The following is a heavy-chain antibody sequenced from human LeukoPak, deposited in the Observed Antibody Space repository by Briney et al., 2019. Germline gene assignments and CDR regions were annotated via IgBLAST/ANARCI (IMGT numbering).Heavy chain of an antibody. Sequence: PGGSLRLSCAASGFTFSDYYMSWIRQAPGKGLEWVSSISHNGGSTLYADSMKGRFTISRDNSKSTLYLDVSSLRAEDTAVYYCAKFLYLYSYGRLDYWGQGTPVTVSS. CDR2: ISHNGGST. D-gene: IGHD5-18*01. CDR3: AKFLYLYSYGRLDY. V-gene: IGHV3-23*01. CDR1: GFTFSDYY. J-gene: IGHJ4*02.